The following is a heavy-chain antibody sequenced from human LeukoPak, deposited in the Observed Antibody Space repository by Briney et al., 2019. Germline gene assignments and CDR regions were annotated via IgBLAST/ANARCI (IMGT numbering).Heavy chain of an antibody. CDR3: AKEIYCTATTCQGNDAFDL. CDR1: GFTFSSYS. V-gene: IGHV3-21*01. J-gene: IGHJ3*01. CDR2: ISSSSSYI. Sequence: PGGSLRLSCAASGFTFSSYSMNWVRQAPGKGLEWVSSISSSSSYIYYADSVKGRFTISRDNSKNTVYLQMNSLRVEDTAVYYCAKEIYCTATTCQGNDAFDLWGQGTRVTVSS. D-gene: IGHD2-8*02.